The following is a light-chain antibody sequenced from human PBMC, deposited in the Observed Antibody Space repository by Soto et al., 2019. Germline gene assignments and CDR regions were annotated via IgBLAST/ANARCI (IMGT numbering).Light chain of an antibody. CDR2: GSS. J-gene: IGKJ4*01. Sequence: IVMTQAPATLSVSPGDEVTLSCRASENVGTNLAWYQQKPGQAPRLLIYGSSTRATGIPATFSGSGSGTGFTLTISSLQSEESAIYYCQQYNNWGLSFGGGTKVDIK. V-gene: IGKV3D-15*01. CDR1: ENVGTN. CDR3: QQYNNWGLS.